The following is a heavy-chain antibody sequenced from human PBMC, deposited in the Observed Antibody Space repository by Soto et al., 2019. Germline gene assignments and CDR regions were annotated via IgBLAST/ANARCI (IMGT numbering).Heavy chain of an antibody. J-gene: IGHJ4*02. CDR3: ARGREGSGYDEYYFDY. D-gene: IGHD5-12*01. CDR2: INPNSGGT. Sequence: ASVKVSCKASGYTFTGYYMHWVRQAPGQGLEWMGWINPNSGGTNYAQKFQGWVTMTRDTSISTAYMELSRLRSDDTAVYYCARGREGSGYDEYYFDYWGQGTLVTVSS. V-gene: IGHV1-2*04. CDR1: GYTFTGYY.